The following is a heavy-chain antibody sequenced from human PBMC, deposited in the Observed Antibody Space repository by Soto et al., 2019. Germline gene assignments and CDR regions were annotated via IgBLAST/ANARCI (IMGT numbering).Heavy chain of an antibody. CDR3: ARERSGYTVTTTSADFDP. D-gene: IGHD4-4*01. J-gene: IGHJ5*02. CDR2: IYHSGTT. Sequence: PSETLSLTCSVSGYSISSGYYWGWIRQPPGKGLEWIGTIYHSGTTYYNPSLKSRVTISVDTSKNQFSLKLTSVTAADTAVYYCARERSGYTVTTTSADFDPWGQGTLVTVSS. CDR1: GYSISSGYY. V-gene: IGHV4-38-2*02.